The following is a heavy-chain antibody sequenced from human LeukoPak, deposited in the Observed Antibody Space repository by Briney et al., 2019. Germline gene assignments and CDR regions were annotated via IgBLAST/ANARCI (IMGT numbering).Heavy chain of an antibody. D-gene: IGHD5-12*01. Sequence: GGSLRLSCAASGFTFSSYGMHWVRQAPGKGLEGVAVISYDGSNKYYVDSVKGRFTISRDNSKNTLYLQMNSLRAEDTAVYYCAKGGYDSYYFDYWGQGTLVTVSS. CDR2: ISYDGSNK. CDR1: GFTFSSYG. CDR3: AKGGYDSYYFDY. V-gene: IGHV3-30*18. J-gene: IGHJ4*02.